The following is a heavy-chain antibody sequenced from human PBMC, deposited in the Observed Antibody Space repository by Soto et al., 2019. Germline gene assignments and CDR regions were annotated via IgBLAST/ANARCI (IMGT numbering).Heavy chain of an antibody. CDR3: ARVIDSSSWFWFDP. Sequence: LYLTCTVSGGSIRSGGYYWSWIRQHPGKGLEWVGYIYSSGSTHYNPSLKSRVTMSVDTSKNQFSLKLSSVTAADTAVYYCARVIDSSSWFWFDPWGQGTQVTVSS. J-gene: IGHJ5*02. CDR2: IYSSGST. D-gene: IGHD6-13*01. CDR1: GGSIRSGGYY. V-gene: IGHV4-31*03.